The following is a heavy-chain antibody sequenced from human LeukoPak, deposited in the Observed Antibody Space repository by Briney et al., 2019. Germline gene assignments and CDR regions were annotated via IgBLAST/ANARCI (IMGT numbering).Heavy chain of an antibody. J-gene: IGHJ4*02. CDR2: ISGSGGST. Sequence: PGGSLRLSCAASGFTFSSYAMSWVRQAPGKGLEWVSAISGSGGSTYYADSVKGRFTISRDNSKNTLYLQMNSLRAEDTAVYYCAKDLNGGPTWGYFDYWGQGTLVTVSS. CDR3: AKDLNGGPTWGYFDY. CDR1: GFTFSSYA. D-gene: IGHD7-27*01. V-gene: IGHV3-23*01.